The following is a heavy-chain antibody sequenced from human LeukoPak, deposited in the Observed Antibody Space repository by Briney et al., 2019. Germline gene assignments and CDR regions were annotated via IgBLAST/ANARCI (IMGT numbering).Heavy chain of an antibody. D-gene: IGHD3-10*01. CDR1: GFTFSSYG. CDR3: AKDLDTMVRGVTHAFDI. CDR2: ISYDGSNK. J-gene: IGHJ3*02. V-gene: IGHV3-30*18. Sequence: GGSLRLSCAASGFTFSSYGMQWVRQAPGKGLEWVAVISYDGSNKYYADSVKGRFTISRDNSKNTLYLQMNSLRAEDTAVYYCAKDLDTMVRGVTHAFDIWGQGTMVTVSS.